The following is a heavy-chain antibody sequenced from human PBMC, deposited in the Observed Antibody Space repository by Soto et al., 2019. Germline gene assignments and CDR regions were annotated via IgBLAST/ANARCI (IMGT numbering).Heavy chain of an antibody. J-gene: IGHJ4*02. CDR2: IYHSGSN. Sequence: QVQLQESGTGLVKPSGTLSLTCAVSGGSISSSNWWSWVRQPPGKGLEWIGEIYHSGSNNYNPSLKSRVTISVDTAKNQFALKRSSVTAADTAVYYCARVFQRGSEISGWPRGFAYWGQGTLVTVYS. V-gene: IGHV4-4*02. D-gene: IGHD6-19*01. CDR1: GGSISSSNW. CDR3: ARVFQRGSEISGWPRGFAY.